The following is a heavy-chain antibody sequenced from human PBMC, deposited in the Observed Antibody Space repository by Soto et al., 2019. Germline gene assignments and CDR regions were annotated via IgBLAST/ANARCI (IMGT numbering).Heavy chain of an antibody. Sequence: SVKVSCKASGGTFSSYAVSWARQAPGQGLEWMGGIIPIFGTANYAQKFQGRVTITADESTSTAYMELSSLRSEDTAVYYCATDSDYGDHPDYWGQGTLVTVSS. CDR3: ATDSDYGDHPDY. J-gene: IGHJ4*02. V-gene: IGHV1-69*13. D-gene: IGHD4-17*01. CDR1: GGTFSSYA. CDR2: IIPIFGTA.